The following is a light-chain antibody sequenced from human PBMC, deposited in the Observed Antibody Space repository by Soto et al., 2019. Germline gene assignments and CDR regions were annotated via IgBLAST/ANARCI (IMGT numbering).Light chain of an antibody. CDR2: GAS. V-gene: IGKV4-1*01. Sequence: IVMTQSPDSLALSLGERATINCKSSQSVLSSPNNKNYLAWYQQKPGQAPRLLIYGASSRATGIPDRFSGSGSGTDFTLTISRLEPGDFAVYYCQQYGNFPYTFGQGTRLEIK. CDR3: QQYGNFPYT. CDR1: QSVLSSPNNKNY. J-gene: IGKJ5*01.